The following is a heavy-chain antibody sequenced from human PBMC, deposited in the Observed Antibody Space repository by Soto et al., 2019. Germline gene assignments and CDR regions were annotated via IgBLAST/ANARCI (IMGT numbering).Heavy chain of an antibody. CDR1: GFTFSSYA. J-gene: IGHJ4*02. D-gene: IGHD1-7*01. CDR3: AKAPGGNYEPFDY. CDR2: ISGSGGST. V-gene: IGHV3-23*01. Sequence: GGSLRLSCAASGFTFSSYAMSWVRQAPGKGLEWVSAISGSGGSTYYADSVKGRFAISRDNSKNTLYLQMNSLRAEDTAVYYCAKAPGGNYEPFDYWGQGTLVTVSS.